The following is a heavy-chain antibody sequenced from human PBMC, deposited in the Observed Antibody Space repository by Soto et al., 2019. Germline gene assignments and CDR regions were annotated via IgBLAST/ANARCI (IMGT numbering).Heavy chain of an antibody. CDR2: ISAYNGNT. Sequence: ASVKVSCKASGYSFTSYGIGWVRQAPGQGLDWMGWISAYNGNTKYAQDLQGRVTMTTDTSTSTAYMELRSLRSDDTAMYYCARFSGGSYNTYYFYYGMDVWGQGTTVTSP. J-gene: IGHJ6*02. V-gene: IGHV1-18*01. D-gene: IGHD2-15*01. CDR1: GYSFTSYG. CDR3: ARFSGGSYNTYYFYYGMDV.